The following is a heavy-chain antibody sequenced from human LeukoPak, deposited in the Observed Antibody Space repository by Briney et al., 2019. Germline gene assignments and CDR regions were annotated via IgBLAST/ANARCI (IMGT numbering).Heavy chain of an antibody. D-gene: IGHD1-26*01. Sequence: PGGSLRLSCAAPGFTLNNYWMHWVRQAPGKGLVWVSRINVDGSSIGYADSVKGRFTISRDNARNTLYLQMNSLRAEDTAVYYCTRIKWDLTYFDYWGQGTLVTASS. CDR2: INVDGSSI. J-gene: IGHJ4*02. V-gene: IGHV3-74*01. CDR1: GFTLNNYW. CDR3: TRIKWDLTYFDY.